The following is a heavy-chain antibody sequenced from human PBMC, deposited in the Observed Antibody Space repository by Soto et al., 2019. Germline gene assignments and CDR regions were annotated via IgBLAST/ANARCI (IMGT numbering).Heavy chain of an antibody. V-gene: IGHV1-18*01. Sequence: QVQLVQSGPEVKKPGASVKVSCKTSGYSFTSYDISWVRKAPGQGLEWMGWISTNKGNTNYAQKFQGRVTMTTDTSTSTGYMELRSLRSDDTAVYYCATRSPAFDYWGQGTLVTVSS. CDR1: GYSFTSYD. CDR3: ATRSPAFDY. CDR2: ISTNKGNT. J-gene: IGHJ4*02.